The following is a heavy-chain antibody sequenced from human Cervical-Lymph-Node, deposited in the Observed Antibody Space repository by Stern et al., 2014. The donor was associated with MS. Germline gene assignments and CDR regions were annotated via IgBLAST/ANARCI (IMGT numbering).Heavy chain of an antibody. CDR1: GYTLTDVS. CDR3: ATSGHRLGLAV. V-gene: IGHV1-24*01. CDR2: FDPEDGEA. J-gene: IGHJ6*02. Sequence: QVQLVQYGAEVKKPGASVKVSCKLSGYTLTDVSMHWVRQVPGKGLEWVGGFDPEDGEAINTQKFQGRFTMTEDTSTDTAYMQLSSLKSDDTAVYYCATSGHRLGLAVWGQGTTVIVSS. D-gene: IGHD6-25*01.